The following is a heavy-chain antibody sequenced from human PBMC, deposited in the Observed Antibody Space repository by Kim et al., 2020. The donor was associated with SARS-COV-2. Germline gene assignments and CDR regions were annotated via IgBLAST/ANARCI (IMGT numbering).Heavy chain of an antibody. J-gene: IGHJ4*02. D-gene: IGHD6-13*01. CDR1: GGSFSGYY. Sequence: SETLSLTCAVYGGSFSGYYWSWIRQPPGKGLEWIGEINHSGSTNYNPSLKSRVTISVDTSKNQFSLKLSSVTAADTAVYYCARGLGSWYYYWGQGTLVTVSS. CDR3: ARGLGSWYYY. V-gene: IGHV4-34*01. CDR2: INHSGST.